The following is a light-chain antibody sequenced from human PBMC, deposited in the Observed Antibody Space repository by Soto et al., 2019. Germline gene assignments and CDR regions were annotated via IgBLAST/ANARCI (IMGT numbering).Light chain of an antibody. Sequence: SALTQPRSVSGSPGQSVTISCTGTSSDVGAYNYVSWCQQHPGKAPKLMIYDVSKRPSGVPDRFSGSKSGNTASLTISGLQAEDEADYYCSSYAGSNTWVFGGGTQLTVL. V-gene: IGLV2-11*01. CDR3: SSYAGSNTWV. CDR1: SSDVGAYNY. CDR2: DVS. J-gene: IGLJ3*02.